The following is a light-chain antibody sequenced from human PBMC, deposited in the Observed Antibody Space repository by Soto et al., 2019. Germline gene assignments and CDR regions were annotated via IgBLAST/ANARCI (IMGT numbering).Light chain of an antibody. V-gene: IGLV1-47*01. CDR2: RNN. J-gene: IGLJ3*02. CDR3: AAWDDSLSGWV. CDR1: SSNIGIHY. Sequence: QSVLTQPPSVSGTPGQRVTISCSGLSSNIGIHYIYWYQHVPGTAPKLLILRNNERPSGVPDRFSGSKSGTSASLAISGLGSEDEAAYYCAAWDDSLSGWVFGGGTKLTVL.